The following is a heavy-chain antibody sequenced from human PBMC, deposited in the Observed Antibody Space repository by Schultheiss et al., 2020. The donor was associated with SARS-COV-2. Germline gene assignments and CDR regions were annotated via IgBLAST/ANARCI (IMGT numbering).Heavy chain of an antibody. CDR2: IWYDGSNK. CDR3: AKIPGSLSRSDFYVNWFDP. V-gene: IGHV3-30*02. J-gene: IGHJ5*02. Sequence: GGSLRLSCAASGFTFSSYGMHWVRQAPGKGLEWVAVIWYDGSNKYYADSVKGRFTISRDNSKNTLYLQMNSLRAEDTAMYYCAKIPGSLSRSDFYVNWFDPWGQGTLVTVSS. D-gene: IGHD2/OR15-2a*01. CDR1: GFTFSSYG.